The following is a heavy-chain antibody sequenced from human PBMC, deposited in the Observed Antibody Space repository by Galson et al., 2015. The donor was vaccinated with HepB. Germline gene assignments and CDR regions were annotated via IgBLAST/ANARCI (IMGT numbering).Heavy chain of an antibody. CDR1: GYTFTSYA. CDR2: INTNTGNP. V-gene: IGHV7-4-1*02. CDR3: AVMSGYLYYYYYMDV. J-gene: IGHJ6*03. D-gene: IGHD5-12*01. Sequence: QSGAEVKKPGESLRISCKASGYTFTSYAMNWVRQAPGQGLEWMGWINTNTGNPTYAQGFTGRFVFSLDTSVSTAYLQISSLKAEDTAVYYCAVMSGYLYYYYYMDVWGKGTTVTVSS.